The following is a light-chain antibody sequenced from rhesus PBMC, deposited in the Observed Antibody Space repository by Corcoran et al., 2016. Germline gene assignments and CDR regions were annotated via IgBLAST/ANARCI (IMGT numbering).Light chain of an antibody. V-gene: IGKV2-91*01. J-gene: IGKJ4*01. CDR2: FVL. CDR3: MQCTQLPLT. CDR1: QSLLPSNGYTY. Sequence: DIVMTQTPLSLPVTPGEPASISCRSSQSLLPSNGYTYLYWYLQKTGQSPQLLMDFVLYRASGVPDRFSGSGFGTYFTLEISRVEAEDIGVYYCMQCTQLPLTFGGGTKVEIK.